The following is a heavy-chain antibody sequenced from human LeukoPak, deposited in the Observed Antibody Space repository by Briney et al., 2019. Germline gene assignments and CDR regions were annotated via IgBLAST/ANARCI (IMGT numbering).Heavy chain of an antibody. J-gene: IGHJ6*03. CDR3: TRAPGVLEWLLSYYYYMDV. V-gene: IGHV3-74*01. D-gene: IGHD3-3*01. CDR1: GFAFSSYW. CDR2: INSDGSST. Sequence: GGSLRLSCAASGFAFSSYWMHWVRQAPGKGLVWVSRINSDGSSTSYADSVKGRFTISRDNAKNTLYLQMNSLRAEDTAVYYCTRAPGVLEWLLSYYYYMDVWGKGTTVTVSS.